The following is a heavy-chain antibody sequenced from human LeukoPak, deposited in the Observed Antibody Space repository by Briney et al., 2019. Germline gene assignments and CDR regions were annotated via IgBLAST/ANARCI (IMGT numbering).Heavy chain of an antibody. CDR1: GGSFSGYY. Sequence: SETLSLTCAVYGGSFSGYYWSWIRQPPGKGLEWIGEINHSGSTNYNPSLKSRVTISVDTSKNQFSLKLSSVTAADTAVYYCARRKSYCSGGSCYFDHWGQGTLVTVSS. CDR2: INHSGST. CDR3: ARRKSYCSGGSCYFDH. V-gene: IGHV4-34*01. D-gene: IGHD2-15*01. J-gene: IGHJ4*02.